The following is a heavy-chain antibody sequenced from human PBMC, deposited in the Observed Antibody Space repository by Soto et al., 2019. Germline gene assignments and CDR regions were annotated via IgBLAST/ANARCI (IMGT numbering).Heavy chain of an antibody. CDR1: GFSLSNARMG. J-gene: IGHJ3*02. Sequence: QVTLKESGPVLVKPTETLTLTCTVSGFSLSNARMGVSWIRQPPGKALEWLAHIFSNDEKSYSTSLKSRLTSSHDTSKSQVVLTMTNMDPVDTAKYYCARIGGYNYPNDAFDIWGQGTMVTVSS. CDR3: ARIGGYNYPNDAFDI. D-gene: IGHD5-12*01. CDR2: IFSNDEK. V-gene: IGHV2-26*01.